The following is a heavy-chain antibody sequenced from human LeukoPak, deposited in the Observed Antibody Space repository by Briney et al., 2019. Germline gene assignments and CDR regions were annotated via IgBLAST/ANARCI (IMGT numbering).Heavy chain of an antibody. D-gene: IGHD6-13*01. CDR3: ARRGISQGYYMDV. CDR2: IYHSGTT. J-gene: IGHJ6*03. V-gene: IGHV4-38-2*02. CDR1: GYSISSPFY. Sequence: SETLSLTCTASGYSISSPFYWGWIRQPPGKGLEGIGNIYHSGTTYYNPSLKSRVTMSVDTSKNQFSLKLSSVTAADTAVFYCARRGISQGYYMDVWGKGTTVTISS.